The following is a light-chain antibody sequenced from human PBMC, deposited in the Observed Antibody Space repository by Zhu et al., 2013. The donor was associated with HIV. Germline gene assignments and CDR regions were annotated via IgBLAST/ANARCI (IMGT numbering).Light chain of an antibody. J-gene: IGKJ1*01. Sequence: DIQMTQSPSSLSASVGDRVTITCRASQSISNSLNWYQQKPGKAPKLLISATSSLQSGVPSRFSGSGSGTDFTLTISSLQPEDFATYYCQQSYRTPWTFGQGTKVEIK. CDR1: QSISNS. V-gene: IGKV1-39*01. CDR2: ATS. CDR3: QQSYRTPWT.